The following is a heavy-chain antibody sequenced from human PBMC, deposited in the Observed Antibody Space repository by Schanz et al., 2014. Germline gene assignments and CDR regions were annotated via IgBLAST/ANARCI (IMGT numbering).Heavy chain of an antibody. CDR3: ASKGLTTDAFDI. V-gene: IGHV4-28*07. Sequence: QVQLQESGPGLVKPSDTLSLTCAVSGYSINTSDWWGWIRQPPGKGLEWIGYIYYSGSTYYNPSHKSRVPMSVDTSKNQFSLKLRSVTAVDTAVYYCASKGLTTDAFDIWGQGTMVTVSS. D-gene: IGHD2-8*01. J-gene: IGHJ3*02. CDR2: IYYSGST. CDR1: GYSINTSDW.